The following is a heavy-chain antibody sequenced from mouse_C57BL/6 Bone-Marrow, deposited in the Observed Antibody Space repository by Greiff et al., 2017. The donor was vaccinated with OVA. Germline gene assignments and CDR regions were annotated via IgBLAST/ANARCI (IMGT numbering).Heavy chain of an antibody. Sequence: EVMLVESGGGLVQPGESLKLSCESNEYEFPSHDMSWVRKTPEQRLELVAAITSDGGSTYYPDTMESRFIISRDNTKKTLYLQMSSLRSEDTALYYCARRRYGSSYFDYWGQGTTLTVSS. J-gene: IGHJ2*01. CDR3: ARRRYGSSYFDY. D-gene: IGHD1-1*01. CDR1: EYEFPSHD. CDR2: ITSDGGST. V-gene: IGHV5-2*01.